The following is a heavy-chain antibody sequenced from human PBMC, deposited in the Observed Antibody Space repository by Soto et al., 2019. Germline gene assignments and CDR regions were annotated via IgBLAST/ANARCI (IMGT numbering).Heavy chain of an antibody. CDR2: IYYSGST. CDR3: ARVFDTATDYYGMDV. Sequence: ETLSLTCNVSGGYISSYYWSWIRQPPGKGLEWIGYIYYSGSTNYNPSLKSRVTISVDTSKNQFSLKLSSVTAADTAVYYCARVFDTATDYYGMDVWGQGTTVTVSS. CDR1: GGYISSYY. J-gene: IGHJ6*02. V-gene: IGHV4-59*01. D-gene: IGHD5-18*01.